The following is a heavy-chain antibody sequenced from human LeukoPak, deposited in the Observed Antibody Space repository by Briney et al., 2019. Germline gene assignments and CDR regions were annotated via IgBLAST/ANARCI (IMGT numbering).Heavy chain of an antibody. CDR1: GFPFSSYE. Sequence: PGGSLRLSCVASGFPFSSYEMNWVRQAPGKGLEWVSYISGSGSSVYYADSVKGRFTISRDNAKNSLYLQMNSLRAEDTAIYYCARCHNDYWGQGTLVTVSS. J-gene: IGHJ4*02. CDR3: ARCHNDY. V-gene: IGHV3-48*03. CDR2: ISGSGSSV.